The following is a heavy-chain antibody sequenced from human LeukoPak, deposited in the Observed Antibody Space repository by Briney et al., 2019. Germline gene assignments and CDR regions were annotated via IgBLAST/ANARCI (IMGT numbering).Heavy chain of an antibody. D-gene: IGHD6-19*01. V-gene: IGHV1-46*01. Sequence: GASVKVSCKASGYTFTSYYMHWVRQAPGQGLEWMGIINPSGGSTSYAQKFQGRVTMTRDTSTSTAYMELRSLRSDDTAVYYCARDLGSGWYDKYYFDYWGQGTLVTVSS. CDR2: INPSGGST. J-gene: IGHJ4*02. CDR1: GYTFTSYY. CDR3: ARDLGSGWYDKYYFDY.